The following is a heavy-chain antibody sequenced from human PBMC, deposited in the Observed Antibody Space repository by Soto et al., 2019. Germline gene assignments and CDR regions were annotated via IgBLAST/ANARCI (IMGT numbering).Heavy chain of an antibody. CDR1: GFTFSSYG. CDR2: IWYDGSNK. CDR3: ARSPYSGSSAPEYGMDV. V-gene: IGHV3-33*01. Sequence: GGSLRLSCAASGFTFSSYGMHWVRQAPGKGLEWVAVIWYDGSNKYYADSVKGRFTISRDNSKNTLYLQMNSLRAEDTAVYYCARSPYSGSSAPEYGMDVWGQGTTVTVSS. D-gene: IGHD1-26*01. J-gene: IGHJ6*02.